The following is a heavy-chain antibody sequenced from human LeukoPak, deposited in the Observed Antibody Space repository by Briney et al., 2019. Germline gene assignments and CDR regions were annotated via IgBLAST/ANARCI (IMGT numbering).Heavy chain of an antibody. CDR3: AKEEMATITGY. D-gene: IGHD5-24*01. J-gene: IGHJ4*02. Sequence: GRSLRLSCAASGFTFSSYGMHWVRQAPGKGLEWVAVISYDGSNKYYADSVKGRFTISRDNSKNTLYLQMNSLRAEDTAVYYCAKEEMATITGYWGQGTLVTVSS. V-gene: IGHV3-30*18. CDR2: ISYDGSNK. CDR1: GFTFSSYG.